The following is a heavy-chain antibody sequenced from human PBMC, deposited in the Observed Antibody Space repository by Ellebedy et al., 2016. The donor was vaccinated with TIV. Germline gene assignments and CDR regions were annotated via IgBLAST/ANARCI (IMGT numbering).Heavy chain of an antibody. Sequence: GGSLRLSCVASGFTFHSYWMTWVRQAPGKGLEWVANINQDGSDKYYVDSVKGRFTISRDNAKNSLYLQMNSLRAEDTAVYYGASDGSYGHYASPAHALTFWGQGTMVTVSS. V-gene: IGHV3-7*01. D-gene: IGHD4-17*01. CDR1: GFTFHSYW. CDR2: INQDGSDK. CDR3: ASDGSYGHYASPAHALTF. J-gene: IGHJ3*01.